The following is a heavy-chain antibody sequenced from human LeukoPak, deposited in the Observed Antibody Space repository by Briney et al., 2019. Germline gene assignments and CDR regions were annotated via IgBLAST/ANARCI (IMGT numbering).Heavy chain of an antibody. CDR1: GGSFSGYY. CDR2: INHSGST. V-gene: IGHV4-34*01. D-gene: IGHD2-15*01. CDR3: AGEMVVADDNWFDP. J-gene: IGHJ5*02. Sequence: SETLSLTCAVYGGSFSGYYWSWIRQPPGKGLEWIGEINHSGSTNYNPSLKSRVTISVDTSKNQFYLKLSSVTAADTAVYYCAGEMVVADDNWFDPWGQGNLVTVSS.